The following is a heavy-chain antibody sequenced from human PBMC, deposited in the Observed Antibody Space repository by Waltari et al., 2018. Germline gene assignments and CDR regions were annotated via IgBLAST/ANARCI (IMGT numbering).Heavy chain of an antibody. J-gene: IGHJ6*02. V-gene: IGHV1-24*01. CDR2: LDPEDEET. CDR3: TTDIMLRVFSNV. D-gene: IGHD3-10*01. Sequence: QVQLVQSGAEVRKPGASVKVSCTISGYTLLELSMHWVRQAPGKGLEWVGGLDPEDEETVYAQKFQGRVTMTEDTSTDTAYMELSSLRSDDTAVYYCTTDIMLRVFSNVWGQGTTVTVSS. CDR1: GYTLLELS.